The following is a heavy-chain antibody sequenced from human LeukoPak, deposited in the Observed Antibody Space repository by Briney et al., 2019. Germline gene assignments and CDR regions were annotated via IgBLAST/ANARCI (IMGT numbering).Heavy chain of an antibody. CDR1: GGSISSSSYY. Sequence: SETLSLICTVSGGSISSSSYYWGWIRQPPGKGLEWIGNIYYNGSTYYNPSLKSRVTISVDTSKNQFSLKLSSVTAADTAVYYCARDPLYYDILTGYLTQYYFDYWGQGTLVTVSS. CDR3: ARDPLYYDILTGYLTQYYFDY. CDR2: IYYNGST. J-gene: IGHJ4*02. D-gene: IGHD3-9*01. V-gene: IGHV4-39*07.